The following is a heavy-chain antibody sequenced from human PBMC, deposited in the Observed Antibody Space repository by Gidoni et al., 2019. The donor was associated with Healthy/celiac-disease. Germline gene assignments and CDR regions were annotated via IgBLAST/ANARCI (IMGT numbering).Heavy chain of an antibody. V-gene: IGHV1-69*09. CDR2: FIPILGIA. J-gene: IGHJ6*03. CDR1: GGTFSSYA. Sequence: QVQLVQSGAEVKKPGSSVNVSCKASGGTFSSYAISWVRQAPGQGLEWMGRFIPILGIANYAQKFQGRVTITADKSTSTAYMELSSLRSEDTAVYYCAKTAGPYYYYYMDVWGKGTTVTVSS. D-gene: IGHD2-21*02. CDR3: AKTAGPYYYYYMDV.